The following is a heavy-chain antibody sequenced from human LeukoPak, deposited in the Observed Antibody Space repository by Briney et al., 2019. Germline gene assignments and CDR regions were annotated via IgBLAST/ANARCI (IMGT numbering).Heavy chain of an antibody. D-gene: IGHD2-15*01. CDR2: IYYSGST. CDR1: GGSISSSSYY. Sequence: PSETLSLTCTVSGGSISSSSYYWGWIRQPPGEGLEWIGSIYYSGSTYYNPSLKSRVTISVDTSKNQFSLKLSSVTAADTAVYYCAREVVVVVAATDHYGMDVWGQGTTVTVSS. V-gene: IGHV4-39*02. CDR3: AREVVVVVAATDHYGMDV. J-gene: IGHJ6*02.